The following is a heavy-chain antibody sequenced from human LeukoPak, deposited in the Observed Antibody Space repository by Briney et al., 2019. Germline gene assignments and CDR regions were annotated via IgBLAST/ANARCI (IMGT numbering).Heavy chain of an antibody. CDR1: GGSISSYY. J-gene: IGHJ4*02. CDR2: IYYSGST. V-gene: IGHV4-59*01. D-gene: IGHD3-16*01. CDR3: ARAFAAYFDY. Sequence: SETLSLTCTVSGGSISSYYWSWIRQPPGKGLEWIGYIYYSGSTNYNPSLKSRVTISVDTSKNQFSLKLSSVTAADTAVYYCARAFAAYFDYWGQGTLVTVSS.